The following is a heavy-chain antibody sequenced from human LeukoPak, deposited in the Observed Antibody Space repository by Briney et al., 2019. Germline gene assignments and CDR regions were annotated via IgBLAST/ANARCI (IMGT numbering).Heavy chain of an antibody. CDR3: AKDTSIGRYCTNGVCSAFDY. V-gene: IGHV3-23*01. J-gene: IGHJ4*02. Sequence: GGSLRLSCAGSGFTFSSYAMSWVRQAPGKGLEWVSAISDTGATTYDADSVKGRFTISRDNSRSTLYLQMNSLRAEDTALYYCAKDTSIGRYCTNGVCSAFDYWGQGTLVTVSS. D-gene: IGHD2-8*01. CDR1: GFTFSSYA. CDR2: ISDTGATT.